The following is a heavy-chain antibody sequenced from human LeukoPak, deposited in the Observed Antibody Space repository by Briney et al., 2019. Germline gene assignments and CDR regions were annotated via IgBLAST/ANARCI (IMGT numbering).Heavy chain of an antibody. CDR2: IYTSGST. CDR1: GGSISSNSYY. CDR3: ARGSLEWSY. Sequence: SETLSLTCTVSGGSISSNSYYWSWIRQPAGKGLEWIGRIYTSGSTDYNPSLKSRVTISKDMSKNEFSLKLSSVTAADTAVYYCARGSLEWSYWGQGTLVTVSS. V-gene: IGHV4-61*02. D-gene: IGHD3-3*01. J-gene: IGHJ4*02.